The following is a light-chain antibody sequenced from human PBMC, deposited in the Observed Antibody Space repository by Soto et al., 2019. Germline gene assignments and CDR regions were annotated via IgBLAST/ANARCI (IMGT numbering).Light chain of an antibody. CDR3: SLYTSSSTFYV. CDR2: EVS. J-gene: IGLJ1*01. CDR1: SSDVGSYNR. Sequence: QSVLTQPPSVSGSPGQSVTISCTGTSSDVGSYNRVSWYQQPPGTAPKLMIYEVSNRPSGVPDRFSGSKSGNTASLTISGLQAEDEADYCCSLYTSSSTFYVFGTGTKVTVL. V-gene: IGLV2-18*01.